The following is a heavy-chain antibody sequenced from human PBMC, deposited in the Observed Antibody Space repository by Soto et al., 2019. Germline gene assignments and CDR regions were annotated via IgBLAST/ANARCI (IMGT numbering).Heavy chain of an antibody. CDR1: GFTFTSSA. CDR2: IVVGSGNT. CDR3: AADPGYDSSGYYYWFDP. J-gene: IGHJ5*02. Sequence: SVKVSCKASGFTFTSSAVQWVRQARGQRLEWIGWIVVGSGNTNYAQKFQERVTITRDMSTSTAYVELSSLRSEDTAVYYCAADPGYDSSGYYYWFDPWGQGTLVTVSS. D-gene: IGHD3-22*01. V-gene: IGHV1-58*01.